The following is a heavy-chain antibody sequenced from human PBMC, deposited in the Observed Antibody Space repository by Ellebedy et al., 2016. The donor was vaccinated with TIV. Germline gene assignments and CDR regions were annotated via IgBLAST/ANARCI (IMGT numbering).Heavy chain of an antibody. CDR1: GYTFTGYY. J-gene: IGHJ4*02. CDR3: AREFNIAAAGLD. CDR2: INPNSGGT. V-gene: IGHV1-2*02. Sequence: ASVKVSXXASGYTFTGYYMHWVRQTPGQGLEWMGWINPNSGGTNYAQKFQGRVTMTRDTSISTAYMELSRLRSDDTAVYYCAREFNIAAAGLDWGQGTLVTVSS. D-gene: IGHD6-13*01.